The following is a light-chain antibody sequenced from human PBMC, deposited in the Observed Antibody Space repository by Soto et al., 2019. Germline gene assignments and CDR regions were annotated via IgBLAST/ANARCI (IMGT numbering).Light chain of an antibody. V-gene: IGKV3D-20*02. CDR3: QQYSKWPIT. CDR2: AAS. J-gene: IGKJ5*01. Sequence: EIVLTQSTDTMSLSPVERGTLSCRASQSVSRDFLAWYQQKPGQAPRLLIYAASSRATGIPDRFSGSGSGTEFSLTISSLQSEDFAVYYCQQYSKWPITFGQGTRLEIK. CDR1: QSVSRDF.